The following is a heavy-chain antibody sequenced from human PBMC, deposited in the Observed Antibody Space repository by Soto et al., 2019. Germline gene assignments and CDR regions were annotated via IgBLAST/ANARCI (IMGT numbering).Heavy chain of an antibody. J-gene: IGHJ3*01. CDR3: ATRTLLTGTL. CDR2: IYSGGST. CDR1: GFTFSSND. Sequence: EVQLVESGGGLIQPGGSLRISCAASGFTFSSNDMNWVRQAPGKGLEWVSLIYSGGSTYYADSVKGRFTISRDNSKKTLYLQMSSLRAGVSAVQYCATRTLLTGTLWGQWKMVNVSS. D-gene: IGHD1-20*01. V-gene: IGHV3-53*01.